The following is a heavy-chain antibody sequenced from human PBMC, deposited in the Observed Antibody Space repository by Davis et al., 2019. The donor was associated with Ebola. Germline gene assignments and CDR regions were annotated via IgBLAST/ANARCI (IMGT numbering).Heavy chain of an antibody. J-gene: IGHJ6*02. V-gene: IGHV3-33*06. CDR3: VKVLYYTFWSGSYNYYYAMDV. CDR1: GFSLSSYG. D-gene: IGHD3-3*01. Sequence: GESLKISCAVSGFSLSSYGVHWVRQAPGEGLEWVAVIWSDETKRHYADSVKGRFTISRDNSRNTLYLQMSSLRAEDTAVYYCVKVLYYTFWSGSYNYYYAMDVWGQGTTVTVSS. CDR2: IWSDETKR.